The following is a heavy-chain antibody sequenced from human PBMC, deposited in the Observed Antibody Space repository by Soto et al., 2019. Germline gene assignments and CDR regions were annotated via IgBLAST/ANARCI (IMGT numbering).Heavy chain of an antibody. V-gene: IGHV4-61*08. CDR1: GGSVSIGDYF. CDR3: ARSPNHYDYGYDV. J-gene: IGHJ6*02. D-gene: IGHD5-18*01. CDR2: IYYSGST. Sequence: PSETLSLTCTVSGGSVSIGDYFLSWLRQSPGKRLEWIAYIYYSGSTNYNPSLKSRATISVETSKSKVSLTLNYMTAAEADLYYCARSPNHYDYGYDVWGQGPAFTVSS.